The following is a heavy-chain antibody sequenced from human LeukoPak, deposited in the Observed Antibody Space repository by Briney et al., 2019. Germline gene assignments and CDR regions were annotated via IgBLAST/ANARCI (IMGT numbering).Heavy chain of an antibody. CDR2: ISYDGSNK. Sequence: GRSLRLSCAASGFTFSSYAMHWVRQAPGKGLEWVAVISYDGSNKYYADSVKGRFTISRDNSKNTLYLQMNSLRAEDTAVYYCARNPYYYDSSGYYLGSDAFDIWGQGTMVTVSS. D-gene: IGHD3-22*01. V-gene: IGHV3-30-3*01. CDR3: ARNPYYYDSSGYYLGSDAFDI. CDR1: GFTFSSYA. J-gene: IGHJ3*02.